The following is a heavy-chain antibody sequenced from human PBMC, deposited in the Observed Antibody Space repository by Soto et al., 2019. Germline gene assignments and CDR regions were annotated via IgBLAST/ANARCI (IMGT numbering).Heavy chain of an antibody. CDR2: TYYRSKWYN. D-gene: IGHD1-1*01. V-gene: IGHV6-1*01. J-gene: IGHJ4*02. CDR1: GDRVSSNSAA. Sequence: SQTLSLPCAISGDRVSSNSAAWNWIRQSPSRGLEWLGRTYYRSKWYNDYAVSVKSRITINPDTSKNQFSLQLNSVTPEDTAVYYCARDRTTSAWNPGTFDYWGQGTLVTVSS. CDR3: ARDRTTSAWNPGTFDY.